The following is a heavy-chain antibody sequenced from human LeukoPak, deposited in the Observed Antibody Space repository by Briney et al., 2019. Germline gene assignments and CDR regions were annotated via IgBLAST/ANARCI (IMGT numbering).Heavy chain of an antibody. CDR2: IYPGDSDT. J-gene: IGHJ4*02. V-gene: IGHV5-51*01. D-gene: IGHD4-23*01. Sequence: AGESLKISCEVSGYSFTRYWIGWVRQMPGRGLEWMGIIYPGDSDTRYSPSFQGQVTISADKSISTAYLQWSSLKASDTAMYYCARRFGGNQGYFDYWGQGTLVTVSS. CDR1: GYSFTRYW. CDR3: ARRFGGNQGYFDY.